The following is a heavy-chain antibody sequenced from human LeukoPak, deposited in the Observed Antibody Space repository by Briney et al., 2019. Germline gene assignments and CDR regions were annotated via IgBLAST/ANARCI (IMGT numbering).Heavy chain of an antibody. J-gene: IGHJ4*02. V-gene: IGHV3-7*03. CDR1: GFIFSTYW. D-gene: IGHD6-19*01. Sequence: GGSLRLSSAASGFIFSTYWMSWVRQAPGKGLEWVANIKQDGSEKYYVDSVKGRFTISRDNAKNSLYLQMNSLRADDTAVYYCARDDYNSGWDWGQGTLVTVSS. CDR2: IKQDGSEK. CDR3: ARDDYNSGWD.